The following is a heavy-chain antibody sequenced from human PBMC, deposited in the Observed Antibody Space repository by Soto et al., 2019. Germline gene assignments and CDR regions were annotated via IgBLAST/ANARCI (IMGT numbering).Heavy chain of an antibody. CDR2: IGHSGSA. J-gene: IGHJ6*02. Sequence: QVQFQQWSAGLLKPSETLSLTSAVYGGSFSGYYWTWIRQPPGKGLEWVGEIGHSGSATYSPSLKSRVTISVDTSNNQFSLRLSSVTAADTAVYYCARGGNCIVSSCPLGSHYGIDVWGQGTTVTVSS. D-gene: IGHD2-15*01. CDR1: GGSFSGYY. CDR3: ARGGNCIVSSCPLGSHYGIDV. V-gene: IGHV4-34*01.